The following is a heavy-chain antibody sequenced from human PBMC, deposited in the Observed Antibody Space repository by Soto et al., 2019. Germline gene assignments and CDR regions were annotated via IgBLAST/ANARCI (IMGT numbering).Heavy chain of an antibody. CDR2: ISWNSGSI. D-gene: IGHD4-17*01. CDR3: AKDSLTKYGDYSDFDD. Sequence: CLRVSWAASGFTFNDYAMHWVRQAPGKGLEWVSGISWNSGSIGYADSVKGRFTISRDNAKNSLYLQMNSLRAEDTALYYCAKDSLTKYGDYSDFDDWGQGTLVTVSS. CDR1: GFTFNDYA. V-gene: IGHV3-9*01. J-gene: IGHJ4*02.